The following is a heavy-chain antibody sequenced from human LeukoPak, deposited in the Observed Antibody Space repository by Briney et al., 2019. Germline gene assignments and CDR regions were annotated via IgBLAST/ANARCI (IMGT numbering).Heavy chain of an antibody. V-gene: IGHV3-53*01. CDR2: IYSDGYT. J-gene: IGHJ4*02. D-gene: IGHD1-26*01. CDR3: TRGGAGYPFDY. CDR1: GLIVMSNY. Sequence: GGSLRLSCAVSGLIVMSNYMSWVRQAQGKGLEWFSTIYSDGYTYYSGSVKGRFTISRDNSKKTLYLQINSLRAEDTAVYYCTRGGAGYPFDYWGQGTLVTVSS.